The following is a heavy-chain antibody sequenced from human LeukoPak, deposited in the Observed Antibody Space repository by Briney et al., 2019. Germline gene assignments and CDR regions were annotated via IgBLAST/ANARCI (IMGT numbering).Heavy chain of an antibody. CDR2: IYYSGST. V-gene: IGHV4-31*03. CDR3: AGSDRIYYHYYGMDV. J-gene: IGHJ6*02. Sequence: PSQTLSLTCTVSGGSISSGGYYWSWIRQHPGKGLEWIGYIYYSGSTYYNPSLKSRVTISVDTSKNQFSLKLSSVTAADTAVYYCAGSDRIYYHYYGMDVWGQGTTVTVSS. CDR1: GGSISSGGYY.